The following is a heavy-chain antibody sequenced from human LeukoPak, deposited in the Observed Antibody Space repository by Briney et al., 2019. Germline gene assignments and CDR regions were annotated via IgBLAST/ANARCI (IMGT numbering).Heavy chain of an antibody. CDR2: IYHSGST. V-gene: IGHV4-4*02. CDR1: GGSISSSNW. D-gene: IGHD6-19*01. CDR3: ARDLETQGGAVAVLFDY. J-gene: IGHJ4*02. Sequence: SETLSLTCAVSGGSISSSNWWSWVRQPPGKGLEWIGEIYHSGSTNYNPSLKSRVTISVDKSKNQFSLKLSSVTAADTAVYYCARDLETQGGAVAVLFDYWGQGTLVTVSS.